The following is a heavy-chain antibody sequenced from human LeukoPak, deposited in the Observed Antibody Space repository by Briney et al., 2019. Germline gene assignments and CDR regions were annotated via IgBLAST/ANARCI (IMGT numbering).Heavy chain of an antibody. CDR1: GFTFSSYS. CDR3: ARTSTVTTRLQFDP. Sequence: PGGSLRLSCAASGFTFSSYSMNWVRQAPGKGLEWVSSISSSSSYIYYADSVKGRFTISRDNAKNSLYLQMNSLRAEDTAVYYCARTSTVTTRLQFDPWGQGTLVTVSS. CDR2: ISSSSSYI. D-gene: IGHD4-17*01. J-gene: IGHJ5*02. V-gene: IGHV3-21*04.